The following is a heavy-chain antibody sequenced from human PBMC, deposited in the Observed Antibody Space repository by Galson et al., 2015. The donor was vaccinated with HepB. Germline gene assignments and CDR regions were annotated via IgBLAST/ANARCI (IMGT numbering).Heavy chain of an antibody. D-gene: IGHD6-19*01. V-gene: IGHV3-48*02. CDR1: GFTFSSYS. Sequence: SLRLSCAASGFTFSSYSMNWVRQAPGKGLEWVSYISSSSTIYYADSVKGRFTISRDYAKNSLYLQMDSLRDEDTAVYYCARDRLGYYGMDVWGQGTTVTVSS. J-gene: IGHJ6*02. CDR3: ARDRLGYYGMDV. CDR2: ISSSSTI.